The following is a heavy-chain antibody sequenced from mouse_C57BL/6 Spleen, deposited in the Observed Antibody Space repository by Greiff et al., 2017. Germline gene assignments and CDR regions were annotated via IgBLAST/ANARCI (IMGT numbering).Heavy chain of an antibody. CDR2: IWWDDDK. V-gene: IGHV8-8*01. Sequence: QVTLNESGPGILQPSQTLSLTCSFSGFSLRTFGMGVGWIRQPSGKGLEWLAHIWWDDDKYYNPALKSRRTNTKDTSKNQLFLKIANVDTADTATYYCARIPPGLLDFWGTGTTVTVSS. CDR3: ARIPPGLLDF. D-gene: IGHD3-2*02. J-gene: IGHJ1*03. CDR1: GFSLRTFGMG.